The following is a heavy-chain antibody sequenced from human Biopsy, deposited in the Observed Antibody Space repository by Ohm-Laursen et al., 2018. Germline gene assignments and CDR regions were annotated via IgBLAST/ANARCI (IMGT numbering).Heavy chain of an antibody. CDR1: GGSITRGGSY. J-gene: IGHJ6*02. CDR2: VSYRGGT. D-gene: IGHD3-3*01. Sequence: TLSLTCTVSGGSITRGGSYWKWIRQHPEKGLEWIGYVSYRGGTYHNPSLESRVFLSLDTSKNQFSLRLTSVTAEDTAVYYCARDAFRLLGWDGAGVDVWGQGTTVIVSS. V-gene: IGHV4-31*03. CDR3: ARDAFRLLGWDGAGVDV.